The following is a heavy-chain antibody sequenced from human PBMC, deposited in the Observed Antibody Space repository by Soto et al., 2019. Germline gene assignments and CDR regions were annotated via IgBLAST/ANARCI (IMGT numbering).Heavy chain of an antibody. CDR3: AKYVSTSGHFDY. CDR1: GGSISSNNW. Sequence: SETLSLTCAVYGGSISSNNWWSWVRQPPGKGLEWIGEIYHSGRTNYNPSLKSRVTISVDKSKNEFSLNLNSLTAADTAVYYCAKYVSTSGHFDYWGPGTLVTVS. V-gene: IGHV4-4*02. CDR2: IYHSGRT. J-gene: IGHJ4*02. D-gene: IGHD2-2*01.